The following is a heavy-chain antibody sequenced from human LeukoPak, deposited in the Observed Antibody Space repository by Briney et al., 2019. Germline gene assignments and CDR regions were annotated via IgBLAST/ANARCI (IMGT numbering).Heavy chain of an antibody. CDR3: ARLGSYGGNRGIDY. V-gene: IGHV4-4*07. Sequence: SETLSLTCSVSGDSMYSHYWSFIRQAAGTGLEWIGRIHTSGTTYYNPSLKSRVTLSIDTSMNQFSLRLSSVTAADTAIYYCARLGSYGGNRGIDYWGQGTLVAVSS. D-gene: IGHD4-23*01. J-gene: IGHJ4*02. CDR2: IHTSGTT. CDR1: GDSMYSHY.